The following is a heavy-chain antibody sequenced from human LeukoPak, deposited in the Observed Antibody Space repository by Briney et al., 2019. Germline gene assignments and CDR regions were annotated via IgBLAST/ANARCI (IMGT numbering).Heavy chain of an antibody. Sequence: SGESLRISCKGSGYSFTTYWIGWVRQMPGKGLEWMGIIYPGDSDTRYSPSFQGRVTISADKSISAAYLQWSSLKASDTAMYYCAVVFDSSGFAFDIWGQGTMVSVSS. V-gene: IGHV5-51*01. CDR3: AVVFDSSGFAFDI. CDR1: GYSFTTYW. CDR2: IYPGDSDT. J-gene: IGHJ3*02. D-gene: IGHD3-22*01.